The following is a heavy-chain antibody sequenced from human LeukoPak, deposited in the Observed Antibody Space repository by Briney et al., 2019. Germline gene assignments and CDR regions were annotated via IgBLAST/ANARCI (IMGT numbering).Heavy chain of an antibody. CDR1: GGSFSGYY. J-gene: IGHJ4*02. CDR3: ARVRPYYYDTSSSYYFDY. D-gene: IGHD3-22*01. V-gene: IGHV4-34*01. CDR2: INHSGST. Sequence: PSETLSLTCAVYGGSFSGYYWSWIRQPPGKGLEWIGEINHSGSTNYNPSLKSRVTISVDTSKNQFSLKLSSVTAADMAIYYCARVRPYYYDTSSSYYFDYWGQGTLVTVSS.